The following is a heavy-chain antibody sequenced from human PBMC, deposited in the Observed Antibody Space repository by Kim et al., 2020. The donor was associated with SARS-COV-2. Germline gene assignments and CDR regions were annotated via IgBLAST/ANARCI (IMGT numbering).Heavy chain of an antibody. CDR2: IVVGSGNT. D-gene: IGHD5-18*01. V-gene: IGHV1-58*01. CDR1: GFTFTSSA. J-gene: IGHJ3*02. Sequence: SVKVSCKASGFTFTSSAVQWVRQARGQRLEWIGWIVVGSGNTNYAQKFQERVTITRDMSTSTAYMELSSLRSEDTAVYYCAADSVQLWLPGAFDIWGQGTMVTVSS. CDR3: AADSVQLWLPGAFDI.